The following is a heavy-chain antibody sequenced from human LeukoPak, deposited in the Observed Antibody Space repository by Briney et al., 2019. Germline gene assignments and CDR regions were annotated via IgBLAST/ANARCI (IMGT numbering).Heavy chain of an antibody. CDR2: ISYDGSNK. Sequence: GRSLRLSCAASGFTFSSYAMHRVRQAPGKGLEWVAVISYDGSNKYYADSVKGRFTISRDNSKNTLYLQMNSLRAEDTAVYYCARDPPYSGSYYFDYWGQGTLVTVSS. V-gene: IGHV3-30-3*01. CDR3: ARDPPYSGSYYFDY. J-gene: IGHJ4*02. CDR1: GFTFSSYA. D-gene: IGHD1-26*01.